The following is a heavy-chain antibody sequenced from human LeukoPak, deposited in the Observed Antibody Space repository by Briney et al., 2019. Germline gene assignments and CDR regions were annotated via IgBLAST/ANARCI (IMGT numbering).Heavy chain of an antibody. CDR2: INPNSGGT. Sequence: ASVKVSCKASGYTFTGYYMHWVRQAPGQGLEWMGWINPNSGGTNYAQKFQGRVTMTRDTSISTAYMELSRLRSDDTAVYYCARGYSSGWYLFDYWGQGTLDTVSS. CDR1: GYTFTGYY. V-gene: IGHV1-2*02. CDR3: ARGYSSGWYLFDY. D-gene: IGHD6-19*01. J-gene: IGHJ4*02.